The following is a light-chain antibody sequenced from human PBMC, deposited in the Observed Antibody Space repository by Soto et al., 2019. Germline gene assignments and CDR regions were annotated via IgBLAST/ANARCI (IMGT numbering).Light chain of an antibody. CDR1: QSVDSH. CDR2: GAS. J-gene: IGKJ3*01. V-gene: IGKV1-39*01. CDR3: QEHYSDSYT. Sequence: DIQMTQSPSSLSASVGDRITISCRASQSVDSHLNWYQQLPGKAPKLLIYGASTLQSGVPSRFSGSGSGTDFTLRISGLQPEDFETYYCQEHYSDSYTFGPGTKVDVK.